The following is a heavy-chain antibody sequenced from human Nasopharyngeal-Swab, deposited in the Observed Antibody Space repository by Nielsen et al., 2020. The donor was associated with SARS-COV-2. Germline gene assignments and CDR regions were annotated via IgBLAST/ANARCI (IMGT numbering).Heavy chain of an antibody. V-gene: IGHV3-7*01. CDR3: ARDSKVRVVGFDY. CDR2: IKQDGSEK. J-gene: IGHJ4*02. D-gene: IGHD3-10*01. Sequence: GESLKISCAASGFTFSSYWMSWVRQAPGKGLEWVANIKQDGSEKYYVDSVKGRFTIPRDNAKNSLYLQMNSLRAEDTAVYYCARDSKVRVVGFDYWGQGTLVTVSS. CDR1: GFTFSSYW.